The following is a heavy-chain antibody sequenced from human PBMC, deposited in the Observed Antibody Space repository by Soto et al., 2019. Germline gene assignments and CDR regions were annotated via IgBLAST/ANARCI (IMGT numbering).Heavy chain of an antibody. D-gene: IGHD3-16*01. J-gene: IGHJ4*02. CDR3: AKEYMMITFGGVSPSPFDY. CDR1: GFTFSSYA. V-gene: IGHV3-23*01. Sequence: EVQLLESGGGLVQPGGSLRLSCAASGFTFSSYAMSWVRQAPGKGLEWVSAISGSGGSTYYADSVKGRFTISRDNSKNTLYLQMNSLRAEDTVVYYCAKEYMMITFGGVSPSPFDYWGQGTLVTVSS. CDR2: ISGSGGST.